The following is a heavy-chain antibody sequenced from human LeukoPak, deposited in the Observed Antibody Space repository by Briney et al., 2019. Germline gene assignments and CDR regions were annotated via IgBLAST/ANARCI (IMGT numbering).Heavy chain of an antibody. CDR3: ARDSPRDYYDSSGYYYYAFDI. CDR1: GGSISSYY. CDR2: IYTSAST. D-gene: IGHD3-22*01. V-gene: IGHV4-4*07. J-gene: IGHJ3*02. Sequence: SETPSLTCTVSGGSISSYYWSWIRQPAGKGLEWIGRIYTSASTNYNPSLKSRVTMSVDTSKNQFSLKLSSVTAADTAVYYCARDSPRDYYDSSGYYYYAFDIWGQGTMVTVSS.